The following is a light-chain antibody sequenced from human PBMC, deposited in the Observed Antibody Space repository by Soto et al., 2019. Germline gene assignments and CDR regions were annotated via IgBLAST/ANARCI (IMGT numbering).Light chain of an antibody. V-gene: IGKV1-33*01. CDR1: QDISNY. Sequence: DIQMTQSPSSLSASVGDRVTITCQASQDISNYLNWYQQKPGKAPKLLIYGASNLETRVPSRFXGSGSGTDFTFTISSLQPEDIATYYCQQYDNIPPNTFGQGTKLDI. CDR2: GAS. J-gene: IGKJ2*01. CDR3: QQYDNIPPNT.